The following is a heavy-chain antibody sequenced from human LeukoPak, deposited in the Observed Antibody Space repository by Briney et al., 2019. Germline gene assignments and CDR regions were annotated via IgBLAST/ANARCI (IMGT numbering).Heavy chain of an antibody. Sequence: GGSLRLSCAASGFTFCSHWIHWVRQAPGKGLVWVSRISTDGSTTMYADSVKGRFTISRDNAKNTLYLQMNSLRAEDTAVYYCARVRFLERSRDAFDIWGQGTMVTVSS. V-gene: IGHV3-74*03. J-gene: IGHJ3*02. CDR1: GFTFCSHW. D-gene: IGHD3-3*01. CDR2: ISTDGSTT. CDR3: ARVRFLERSRDAFDI.